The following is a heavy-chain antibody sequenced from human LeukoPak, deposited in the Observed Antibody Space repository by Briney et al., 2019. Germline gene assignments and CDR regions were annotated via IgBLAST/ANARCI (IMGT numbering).Heavy chain of an antibody. D-gene: IGHD4-17*01. CDR2: ISAFNGNT. Sequence: VAPVKVSCKASGYTFTSYGISWVRQAPGQGLEWMGWISAFNGNTNYAQKLQGRVTMTTDTSTSTAYMELRSLRSDDTAVYYCARCDYAAVWFDPWGQGTLVTVSS. J-gene: IGHJ5*02. CDR3: ARCDYAAVWFDP. V-gene: IGHV1-18*01. CDR1: GYTFTSYG.